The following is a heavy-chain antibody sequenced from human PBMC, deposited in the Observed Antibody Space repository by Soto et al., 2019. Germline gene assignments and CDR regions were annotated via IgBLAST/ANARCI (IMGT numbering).Heavy chain of an antibody. Sequence: EVHLVESGGGLVQTGGSLRLSCAIFESTVSRDWMNWVRQAPGKGLEWVAHINQDGSEKYYVDSVKGRFTISRENAKKSLYLQMNSLRPADTAMYYCSGGVGDAFWGQGTLVTVPS. CDR1: ESTVSRDW. CDR2: INQDGSEK. V-gene: IGHV3-7*04. J-gene: IGHJ4*02. D-gene: IGHD1-26*01. CDR3: SGGVGDAF.